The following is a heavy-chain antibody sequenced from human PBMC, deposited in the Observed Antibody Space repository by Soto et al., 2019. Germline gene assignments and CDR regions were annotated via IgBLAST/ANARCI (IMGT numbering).Heavy chain of an antibody. V-gene: IGHV4-59*01. CDR1: AGSISSYH. CDR3: ARCGEEAFDI. J-gene: IGHJ3*02. CDR2: IYYSGST. Sequence: QVQLQESGPGLLKPSETLSRTCTVSAGSISSYHWSWMRQPPGKGLEWIGYIYYSGSTNYNPSLKSRVTISVDTSKNEFSLKLSSVTAADTAVYYCARCGEEAFDIWGQGTMVTVSS.